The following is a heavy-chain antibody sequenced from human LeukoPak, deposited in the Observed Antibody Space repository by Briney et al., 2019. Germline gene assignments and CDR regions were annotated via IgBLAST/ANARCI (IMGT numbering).Heavy chain of an antibody. J-gene: IGHJ5*02. V-gene: IGHV4-34*01. CDR1: AGSFSGYY. Sequence: PSETLSLTCAVYAGSFSGYYWSWIRQPPGKGLEWIGEINHSGSTNYNPSLKSRVTISVDTSKNQFSLKLSSVTAADTAVYYCARGIHYCGSTSCYWVYNWFDPWGQGTLVTVSS. CDR3: ARGIHYCGSTSCYWVYNWFDP. D-gene: IGHD2-2*01. CDR2: INHSGST.